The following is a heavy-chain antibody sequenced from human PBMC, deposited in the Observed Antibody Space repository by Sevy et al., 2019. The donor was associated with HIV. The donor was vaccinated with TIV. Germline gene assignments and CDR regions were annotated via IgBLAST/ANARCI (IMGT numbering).Heavy chain of an antibody. CDR1: GFTFGDCA. Sequence: GGSLRLSCTASGFTFGDCAMSWVRQAPGKGLEWVCIIRSQAYGGTTNYAAPVSGRLTISRDDSESIVYIQMNGLKTEDTAMYVCTKIDTALDAFDYWGQGTLVPVSS. D-gene: IGHD5-18*01. CDR2: IRSQAYGGTT. J-gene: IGHJ4*02. CDR3: TKIDTALDAFDY. V-gene: IGHV3-49*04.